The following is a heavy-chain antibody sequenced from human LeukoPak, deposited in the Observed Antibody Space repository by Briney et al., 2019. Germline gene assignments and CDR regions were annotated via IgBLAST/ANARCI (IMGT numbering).Heavy chain of an antibody. CDR3: ARDRAAAASSDYYYYGMDV. Sequence: GGSLRLSCAASGFTFSSYGIHWVRQAPGKGLEWVAVIWYDGSNKYYADSVKGRFTISRDNSKNTLSLQVNSLRAEDTAVYYCARDRAAAASSDYYYYGMDVWGKGTTVTVSS. D-gene: IGHD6-13*01. V-gene: IGHV3-33*01. CDR1: GFTFSSYG. J-gene: IGHJ6*04. CDR2: IWYDGSNK.